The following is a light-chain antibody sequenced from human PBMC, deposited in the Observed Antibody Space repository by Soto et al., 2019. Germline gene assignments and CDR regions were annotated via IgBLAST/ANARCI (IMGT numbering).Light chain of an antibody. Sequence: QSALTQPRSVSRSPGQSVTISCTGTSSDVGGYNYVSWYQQYPGKAPKLMIYDVSKRPSGVPDRFSGSKSGNTASLTISGLQPEDEADYYCSSYTSSSLYVFGTGTKVTVL. CDR3: SSYTSSSLYV. CDR1: SSDVGGYNY. CDR2: DVS. J-gene: IGLJ1*01. V-gene: IGLV2-11*01.